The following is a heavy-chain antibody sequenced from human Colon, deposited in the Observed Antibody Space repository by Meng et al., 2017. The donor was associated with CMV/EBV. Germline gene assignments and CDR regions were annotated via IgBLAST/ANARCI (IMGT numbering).Heavy chain of an antibody. J-gene: IGHJ4*02. D-gene: IGHD3-3*01. V-gene: IGHV3-23*01. CDR2: ITSGGST. Sequence: GGSLRLSCAASGFTFSSYTMTWVRQAPGKGLEWVSVITSGGSTYYADSVKGRFTISRDTSKNTLYLQMNSLRPEDTAVYYCARDPFQAHLLDDFLDSWGQGTLVTVSS. CDR3: ARDPFQAHLLDDFLDS. CDR1: GFTFSSYT.